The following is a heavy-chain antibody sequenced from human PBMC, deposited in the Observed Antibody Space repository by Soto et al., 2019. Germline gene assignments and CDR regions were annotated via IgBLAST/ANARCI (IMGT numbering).Heavy chain of an antibody. J-gene: IGHJ4*02. V-gene: IGHV3-23*01. Sequence: GGSLRLSCVVSVFPFGANAMSWVRQAPGKGLEWVSGLSNTGRRTSYADSVKGRFNISRDNSENTVYLQMNSLRVEDTAVYYCATEMGATQGPFDNWGQGTLVTVS. CDR1: VFPFGANA. D-gene: IGHD1-26*01. CDR2: LSNTGRRT. CDR3: ATEMGATQGPFDN.